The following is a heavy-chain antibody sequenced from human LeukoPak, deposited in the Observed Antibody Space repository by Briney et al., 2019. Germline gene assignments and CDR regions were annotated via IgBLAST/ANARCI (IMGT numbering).Heavy chain of an antibody. CDR1: GYTFTGYY. J-gene: IGHJ6*03. V-gene: IGHV1-2*02. D-gene: IGHD3-10*01. CDR3: ARGVTGIYYYYYMDV. Sequence: ASVKVSCKASGYTFTGYYIHWVRQAPGQGFEWMGWINPNSGDTNYAQKFQGEVTMTRDTSISTAYMELSRLRSDDTAVYYCARGVTGIYYYYYMDVWGKGTTVTVSS. CDR2: INPNSGDT.